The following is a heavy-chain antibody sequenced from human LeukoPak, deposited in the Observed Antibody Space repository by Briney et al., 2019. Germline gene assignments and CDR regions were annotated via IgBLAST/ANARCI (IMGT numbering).Heavy chain of an antibody. J-gene: IGHJ4*02. D-gene: IGHD3-10*01. V-gene: IGHV5-51*01. CDR3: ARHSDVIGAI. CDR2: IYPRESDT. CDR1: GYTFTHQW. Sequence: PGESRKISGKASGYTFTHQWIGWVGQKSGRDLEWMGIIYPRESDTRYSPSFQGHVSISADTSINTAYLEWSRLEDSDTAIYYCARHSDVIGAIWGQGTLVTVSS.